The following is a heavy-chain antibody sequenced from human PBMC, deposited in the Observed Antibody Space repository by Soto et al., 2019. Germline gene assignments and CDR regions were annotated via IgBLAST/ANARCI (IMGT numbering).Heavy chain of an antibody. Sequence: QVQLQESGPGLVQPSGTLSLTCAVSGDSINNSHWWSWVRQTPGKGLEWIGETYHSGTTNYNPSLTTRVTISIDKSKNQFSLKMNSVTAAETAVYYCAREVNSSPARGPNWFDPWGQGTLVTVSS. J-gene: IGHJ5*02. D-gene: IGHD6-13*01. CDR3: AREVNSSPARGPNWFDP. CDR2: TYHSGTT. CDR1: GDSINNSHW. V-gene: IGHV4-4*02.